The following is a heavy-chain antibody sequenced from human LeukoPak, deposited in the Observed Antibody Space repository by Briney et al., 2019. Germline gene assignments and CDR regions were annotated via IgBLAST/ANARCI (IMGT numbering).Heavy chain of an antibody. D-gene: IGHD5-18*01. CDR1: GFTFSIYV. Sequence: GGSLRLSCAASGFTFSIYVMFWVRQAPGKGLEWVSGISGRGDTTYYTDSVKGRFTISRDNSKNTLYLQMNSLRAEDTAIYYCAGQSGYTYDTDYWGQGTPVTVSS. CDR2: ISGRGDTT. CDR3: AGQSGYTYDTDY. V-gene: IGHV3-23*01. J-gene: IGHJ4*02.